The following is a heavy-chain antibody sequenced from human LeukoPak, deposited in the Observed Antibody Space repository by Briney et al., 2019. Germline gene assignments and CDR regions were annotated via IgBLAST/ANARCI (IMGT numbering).Heavy chain of an antibody. Sequence: SETLSLTRTVSGGSISSSYWSWIRQPPGKGLEWIGYIYYSGSTNYNPSLKSRVTISVDTSKNQFSLKLSSVTAADTAVYYCARGGSWYPSDYWGQGTLVTVSS. CDR3: ARGGSWYPSDY. CDR2: IYYSGST. J-gene: IGHJ4*02. CDR1: GGSISSSY. V-gene: IGHV4-59*01. D-gene: IGHD6-13*01.